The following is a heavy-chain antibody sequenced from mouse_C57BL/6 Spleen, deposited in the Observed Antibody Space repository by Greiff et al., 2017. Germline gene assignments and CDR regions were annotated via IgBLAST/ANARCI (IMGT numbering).Heavy chain of an antibody. CDR2: ISSGSSNI. CDR3: ARGYYYAMDY. Sequence: DVKLVESGGGLVKPGGSLKLSCAASGFTFSDYGMHWVRQAPEKGLEWVAYISSGSSNIYYADTVKGRFTISRDNAKNTLFLQMTSRRSEDTGMYYCARGYYYAMDYWGQGTSVTVSS. CDR1: GFTFSDYG. J-gene: IGHJ4*01. V-gene: IGHV5-17*01.